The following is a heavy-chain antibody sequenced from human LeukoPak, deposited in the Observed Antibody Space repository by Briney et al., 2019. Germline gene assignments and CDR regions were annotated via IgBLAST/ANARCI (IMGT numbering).Heavy chain of an antibody. Sequence: SETLSLTCTVSGGSISSYYWSWIRQPPGKGLEWVGYVYYSGSTNYNASLKSGATISVDTSKNQFSLKLSSVTAADTAVYYCARDQWIQLWPHGMDVWGQGTTVTVSS. D-gene: IGHD5-18*01. CDR1: GGSISSYY. CDR3: ARDQWIQLWPHGMDV. CDR2: VYYSGST. V-gene: IGHV4-59*01. J-gene: IGHJ6*02.